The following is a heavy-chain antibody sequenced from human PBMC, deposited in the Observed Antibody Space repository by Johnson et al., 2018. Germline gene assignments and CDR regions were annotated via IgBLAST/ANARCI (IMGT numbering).Heavy chain of an antibody. J-gene: IGHJ1*01. Sequence: VQLVQSGGGLVKPGGSLRLSCAASGFTFSSYSMNWVRQAPGKGLEWVSSISSSSSYIYYADSVKGRFTIARDNAKNSLYLQMNSVRAEDTAVYYCARAGGPDSSGSISAAYFQHWGQGTLVTVSA. CDR1: GFTFSSYS. V-gene: IGHV3-21*01. CDR3: ARAGGPDSSGSISAAYFQH. D-gene: IGHD3-22*01. CDR2: ISSSSSYI.